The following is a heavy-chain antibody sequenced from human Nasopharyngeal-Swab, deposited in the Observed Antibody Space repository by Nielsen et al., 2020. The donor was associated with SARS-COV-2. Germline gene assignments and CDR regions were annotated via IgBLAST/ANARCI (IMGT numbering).Heavy chain of an antibody. CDR1: GGSISSSSYY. D-gene: IGHD3-16*01. Sequence: SETLSLTCTVSGGSISSSSYYWGWIRQPPGKGLEWIGSIYYSGSTYYNPSLKSRVTISVDTSKSQFSLKLSSVTAADTAVYYCARVGGKVYYYYYYMDVWGKGTTVTVSS. CDR2: IYYSGST. J-gene: IGHJ6*03. V-gene: IGHV4-39*07. CDR3: ARVGGKVYYYYYYMDV.